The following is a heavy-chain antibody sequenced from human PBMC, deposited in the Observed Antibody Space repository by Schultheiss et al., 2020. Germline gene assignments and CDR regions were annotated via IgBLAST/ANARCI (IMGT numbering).Heavy chain of an antibody. D-gene: IGHD6-13*01. V-gene: IGHV4-39*07. J-gene: IGHJ5*02. CDR3: ARGSDPGIAAAGHWFDP. Sequence: SETLSLTCTVSGGSISSGACYWSWIRQPPGKGLEWIGEINHSGSTNYNPSLKSRVTISVDTSKNQFSLKLSSVTAADTAVYYCARGSDPGIAAAGHWFDPWGQGTLVTVSS. CDR1: GGSISSGACY. CDR2: INHSGST.